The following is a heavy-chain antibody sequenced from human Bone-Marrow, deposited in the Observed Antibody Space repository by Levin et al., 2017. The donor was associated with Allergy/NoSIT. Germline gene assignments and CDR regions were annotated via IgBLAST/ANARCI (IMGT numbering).Heavy chain of an antibody. CDR3: ARDRALDGDYVWYFDL. CDR1: GFTFSSYG. D-gene: IGHD4-17*01. V-gene: IGHV3-33*01. CDR2: IWYDGSNK. J-gene: IGHJ2*01. Sequence: GGSLRLSCAASGFTFSSYGMHWVRQAPGKGLEWVAVIWYDGSNKYYADSVKGRFTISRDNSKNTLYLQMNSLRAEDTAVYYCARDRALDGDYVWYFDLWGRGTLVTVSS.